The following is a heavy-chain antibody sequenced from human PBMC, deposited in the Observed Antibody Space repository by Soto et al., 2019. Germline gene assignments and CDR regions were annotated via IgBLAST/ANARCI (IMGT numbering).Heavy chain of an antibody. CDR1: GFTFSSYA. J-gene: IGHJ5*02. V-gene: IGHV3-23*01. CDR2: ISGDGDHT. Sequence: GGSLRLSCADSGFTFSSYAMSWVRQAPGKGLEWVSLISGDGDHTYYADSVKGRFTISRDDSKNTLYLRMNSLRAEDTAVYYCARHPERIAQIGWLDPWGQGTLVTVSS. D-gene: IGHD6-13*01. CDR3: ARHPERIAQIGWLDP.